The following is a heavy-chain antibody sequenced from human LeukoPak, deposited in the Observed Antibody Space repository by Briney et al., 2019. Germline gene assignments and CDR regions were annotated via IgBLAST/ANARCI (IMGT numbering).Heavy chain of an antibody. V-gene: IGHV3-11*04. D-gene: IGHD3-10*02. CDR3: AELGITMIGGV. CDR1: GGSFSGYY. Sequence: LSLTCAVYGGSFSGYYWSWIRQPPGKGLEWVSYISSSGSTIYYADSVKGRFTISRDNAKNSLYLQMNSLRAEDTAVYYCAELGITMIGGVWGKGTTVTISS. CDR2: ISSSGSTI. J-gene: IGHJ6*04.